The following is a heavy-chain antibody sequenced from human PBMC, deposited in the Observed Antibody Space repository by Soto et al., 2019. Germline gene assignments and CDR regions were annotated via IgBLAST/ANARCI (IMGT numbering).Heavy chain of an antibody. D-gene: IGHD5-18*01. CDR1: GGSISSFY. CDR3: AVHVRRLGSSYGYSFDY. Sequence: QVQLQESGPGLVKPSETLSLTCTVSGGSISSFYWSWIRQPPGRGLEWIEDIFYSGSTNYNPSHSSRLTISIATSNKLFCLMVISLTAAATAVYYCAVHVRRLGSSYGYSFDYWGQGTLVTVSS. CDR2: IFYSGST. J-gene: IGHJ4*02. V-gene: IGHV4-59*08.